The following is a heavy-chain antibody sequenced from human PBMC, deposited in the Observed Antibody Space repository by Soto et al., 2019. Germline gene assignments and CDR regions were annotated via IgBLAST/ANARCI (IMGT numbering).Heavy chain of an antibody. V-gene: IGHV3-23*01. J-gene: IGHJ5*02. CDR2: ITGIDGRT. Sequence: GGSLRLSCVGSGFTFGNYAMSWVRQAPGKXLEWVSSITGIDGRTYYADSVKGRFTISRDNPKNTLYLQMNNLRAEDTAMFYCAKDRGPYCSGGICYPPSWFDPWGQGTQVTVSS. D-gene: IGHD2-15*01. CDR3: AKDRGPYCSGGICYPPSWFDP. CDR1: GFTFGNYA.